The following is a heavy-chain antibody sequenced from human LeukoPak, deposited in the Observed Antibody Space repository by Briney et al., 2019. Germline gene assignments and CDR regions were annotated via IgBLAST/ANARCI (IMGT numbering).Heavy chain of an antibody. Sequence: GGSLRLSCAASGFIVSSSYMSWVRQTPGRGLEWVSLIYSGGSTYYADSVKGRYTISRDNDKNSVYLQMSSLRPADTAVYYCARVAALQGDNDFWNGYLYYFDQWGQGTLVTVSS. CDR1: GFIVSSSY. V-gene: IGHV3-53*01. CDR3: ARVAALQGDNDFWNGYLYYFDQ. J-gene: IGHJ4*02. D-gene: IGHD3-3*01. CDR2: IYSGGST.